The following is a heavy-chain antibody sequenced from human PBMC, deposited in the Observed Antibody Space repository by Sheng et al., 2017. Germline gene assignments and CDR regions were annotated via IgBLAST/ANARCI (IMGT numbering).Heavy chain of an antibody. Sequence: QVQLVQSGAEVKKPGASVKVSCKTSGYTFTSYYIHWVRQAPGQGLEWMGIINPIGGGTSYAQKFQGRLTMTTETSTRTVYMELSSLRSEDTAVYYCARNLVAVDYWGQGTLVTVSS. CDR3: ARNLVAVDY. D-gene: IGHD5-12*01. CDR2: INPIGGGT. CDR1: GYTFTSYY. V-gene: IGHV1-46*01. J-gene: IGHJ4*02.